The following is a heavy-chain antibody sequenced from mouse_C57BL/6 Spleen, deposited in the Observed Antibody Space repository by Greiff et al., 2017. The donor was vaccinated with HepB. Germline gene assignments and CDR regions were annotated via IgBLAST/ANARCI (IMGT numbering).Heavy chain of an antibody. D-gene: IGHD2-4*01. CDR2: ISSGSSTI. Sequence: EVQLVESGGGLVKPGGSLKLSCAASGFTFSDYGMHWVRQAPEKGLEWVAYISSGSSTIYYADTVKGRFTISSDNAKNTLFLQMTSLRSEDTAMYYCARQIYYDYGGVAYWGQGTLVTVSA. J-gene: IGHJ3*01. CDR3: ARQIYYDYGGVAY. V-gene: IGHV5-17*01. CDR1: GFTFSDYG.